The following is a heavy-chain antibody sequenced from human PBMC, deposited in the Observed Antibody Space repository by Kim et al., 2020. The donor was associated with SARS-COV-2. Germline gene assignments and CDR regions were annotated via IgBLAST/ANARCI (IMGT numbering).Heavy chain of an antibody. D-gene: IGHD2-15*01. J-gene: IGHJ4*02. CDR3: ARGVGGLDY. V-gene: IGHV3-74*01. Sequence: GTGPNYADSVKGRFTISRDNAKNTVYLQLNSLKAEDTAVYYCARGVGGLDYWGQGSLVTVSS. CDR2: GTGP.